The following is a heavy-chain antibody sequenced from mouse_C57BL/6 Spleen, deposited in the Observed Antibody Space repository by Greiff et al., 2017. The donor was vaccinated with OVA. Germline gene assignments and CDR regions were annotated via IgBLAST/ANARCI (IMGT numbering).Heavy chain of an antibody. CDR3: TRGDGYYSFAY. CDR2: IDPETGGT. CDR1: GYTFTDYE. D-gene: IGHD2-3*01. J-gene: IGHJ3*01. Sequence: QVQLQQSGAELVRPGASVTLSCKASGYTFTDYEMHWVKQTPVHGLEWIGAIDPETGGTAYNQKFKGKAILTADKSSSTAYMELRSLTSEDSAVYYCTRGDGYYSFAYWGQGTLVTVSA. V-gene: IGHV1-15*01.